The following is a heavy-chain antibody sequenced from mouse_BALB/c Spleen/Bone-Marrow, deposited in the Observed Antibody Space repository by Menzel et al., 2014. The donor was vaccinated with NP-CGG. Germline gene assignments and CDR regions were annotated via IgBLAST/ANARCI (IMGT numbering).Heavy chain of an antibody. V-gene: IGHV5-6*01. CDR2: INNGGSYT. CDR3: ARDTADYAMDC. D-gene: IGHD5-1-1*01. J-gene: IGHJ4*01. Sequence: EVQLVESGGDLVQPGGSLKLSCAASGFTFSNYGMSWVRQTPDKRLELVATINNGGSYTYFPDSVKGRFTISRDNAKNTLYLQMNSLKSEDAAMYYCARDTADYAMDCWGQGTSVTVSS. CDR1: GFTFSNYG.